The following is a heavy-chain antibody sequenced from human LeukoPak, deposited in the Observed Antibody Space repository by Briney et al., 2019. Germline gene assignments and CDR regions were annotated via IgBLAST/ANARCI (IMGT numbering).Heavy chain of an antibody. Sequence: KPSETLPLTCTVSGGSISSYYWSWIRQPPGKGLEWIGYIYYSGSTNYNPSLKSRVTISVDTSKNQFSLKLSSVTAADTAVYYCARGPGGYDSSGSMDYWGQGTLVTVSS. CDR2: IYYSGST. CDR1: GGSISSYY. CDR3: ARGPGGYDSSGSMDY. V-gene: IGHV4-59*08. D-gene: IGHD3-22*01. J-gene: IGHJ4*02.